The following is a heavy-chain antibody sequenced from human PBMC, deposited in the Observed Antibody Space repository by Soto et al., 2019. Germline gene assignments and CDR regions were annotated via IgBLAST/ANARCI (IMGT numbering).Heavy chain of an antibody. CDR2: IYYSGST. CDR3: ARDSGLAAAHPLDY. Sequence: QVQLQESGPGLVKPSETLSLTCTVSGGSISSYYWSWIRQPPGKGLEWIGYIYYSGSTNYNPSLKSRVTISVDTSKNQFSLKLSSVTAADTAVYYCARDSGLAAAHPLDYWGQGTLVTVSS. CDR1: GGSISSYY. V-gene: IGHV4-59*01. D-gene: IGHD6-13*01. J-gene: IGHJ4*02.